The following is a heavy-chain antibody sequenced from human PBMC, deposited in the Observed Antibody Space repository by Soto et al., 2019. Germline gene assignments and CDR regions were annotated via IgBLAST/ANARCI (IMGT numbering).Heavy chain of an antibody. CDR1: GFTFSSYG. V-gene: IGHV3-33*01. Sequence: QVQLVESGGGVVQPGRSLRLSCAASGFTFSSYGMHWVRQAPGKGLEWVAVICYDGSNKYYADSVTGRFTISRDNSKNTLYLQMNGLRAENTAVYYCARDGRYSDAFDNRGQGTMVTVSS. CDR3: ARDGRYSDAFDN. D-gene: IGHD5-12*01. J-gene: IGHJ3*02. CDR2: ICYDGSNK.